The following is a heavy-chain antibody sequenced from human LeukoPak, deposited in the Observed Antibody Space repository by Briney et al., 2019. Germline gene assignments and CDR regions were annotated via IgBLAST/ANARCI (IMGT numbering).Heavy chain of an antibody. Sequence: PSETLSLTCTVSGGSISSSSYYWGWIRQPPGKGLEWIGSIYYSGSTYYNPSLKSRVTISVDTSKNQFSLKLSSVTAAGTAVYYRASGGVDYWGQGTLVTVSS. CDR2: IYYSGST. CDR1: GGSISSSSYY. J-gene: IGHJ4*02. D-gene: IGHD3-16*01. CDR3: ASGGVDY. V-gene: IGHV4-39*07.